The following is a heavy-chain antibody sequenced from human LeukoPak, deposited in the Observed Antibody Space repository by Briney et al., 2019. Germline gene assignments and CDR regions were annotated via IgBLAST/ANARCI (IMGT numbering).Heavy chain of an antibody. J-gene: IGHJ4*02. CDR3: ATDRSRGSRFWEWCFDY. CDR1: GYTLTELS. D-gene: IGHD3-3*01. V-gene: IGHV1-24*01. CDR2: FDPEDGET. Sequence: ASVKVSCKVSGYTLTELSTHWVRQAPGKGLEWMGGFDPEDGETIYAQKFQGRVTMTEDTSTDTAYMQLSSLRSEDTAVYYCATDRSRGSRFWEWCFDYWGQGTLVTVSS.